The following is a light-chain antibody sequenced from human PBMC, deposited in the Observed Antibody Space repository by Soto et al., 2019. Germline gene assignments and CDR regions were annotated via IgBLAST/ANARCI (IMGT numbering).Light chain of an antibody. J-gene: IGKJ4*01. CDR3: QQRSNWSTRIT. Sequence: EIVLTQSPATLSLSPGERATLSCRSSHSLSRYLAWYKQKPGQAPRLLIYDTSNMTTAIPARLSGSGSGTDFTLTISSLETEHFVFYYCQQRSNWSTRITFGGGTKVEIK. V-gene: IGKV3-11*01. CDR1: HSLSRY. CDR2: DTS.